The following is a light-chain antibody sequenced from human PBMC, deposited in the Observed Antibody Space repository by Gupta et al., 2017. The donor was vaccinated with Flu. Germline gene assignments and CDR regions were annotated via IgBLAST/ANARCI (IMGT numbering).Light chain of an antibody. CDR3: CSYGGSLTWV. Sequence: GTGSDVGLYNLVSWYQQHPGKAPKLLLYEVTKRPSGVSDRFSGSKSGSTASLTISDLQTEDEADYYCCSYGGSLTWVFCGGSKLTVL. J-gene: IGLJ3*02. V-gene: IGLV2-23*02. CDR2: EVT. CDR1: GSDVGLYNL.